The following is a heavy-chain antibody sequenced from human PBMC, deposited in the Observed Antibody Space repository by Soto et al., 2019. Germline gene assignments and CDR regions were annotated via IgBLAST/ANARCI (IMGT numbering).Heavy chain of an antibody. D-gene: IGHD3-22*01. J-gene: IGHJ4*02. CDR3: ARIHQAYYYDSSWLYTDY. CDR2: IYYSGST. CDR1: GGSISSYY. Sequence: SETLSLTCTVSGGSISSYYWSWIRQPPGKGLEWIGYIYYSGSTNYNPSLKSRVTISVDTSKNQFSLKLSSVPAADTAGYSCARIHQAYYYDSSWLYTDYWGQGTLVTVSS. V-gene: IGHV4-59*01.